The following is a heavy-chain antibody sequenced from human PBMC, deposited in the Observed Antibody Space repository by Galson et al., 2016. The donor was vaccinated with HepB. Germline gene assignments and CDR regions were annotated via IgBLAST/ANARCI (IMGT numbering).Heavy chain of an antibody. CDR2: LSGSGYVT. CDR1: GFTFNNFA. CDR3: AKLEGQLTDNDY. D-gene: IGHD1-1*01. J-gene: IGHJ4*02. Sequence: SLRLSCAASGFTFNNFAMNWVRQAPGKGLEWVSTLSGSGYVTYYADSVKGRFTISRDNSKNTLFLQMNSLRAEDTAVYYCAKLEGQLTDNDYWGQGTLVTVSS. V-gene: IGHV3-23*01.